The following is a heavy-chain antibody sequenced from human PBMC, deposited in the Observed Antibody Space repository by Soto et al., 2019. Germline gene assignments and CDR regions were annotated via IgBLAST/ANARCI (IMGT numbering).Heavy chain of an antibody. V-gene: IGHV1-69*12. CDR1: GGTFSNYG. CDR2: IVPIFGA. J-gene: IGHJ6*02. D-gene: IGHD3-22*01. CDR3: ARGGSDYEGSGYYQGHV. Sequence: QVQLVQSGAEVKKPGSSVKVSCKSSGGTFSNYGFSWVRQAPGQGLECMGVIVPIFGAEHPQKFQGSVTITADDSTNTGVIELSALRSEGTAVYYCARGGSDYEGSGYYQGHVWGQGTTVTVSS.